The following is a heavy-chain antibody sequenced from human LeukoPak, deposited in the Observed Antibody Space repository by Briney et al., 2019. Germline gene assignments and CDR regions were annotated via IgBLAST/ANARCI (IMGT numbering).Heavy chain of an antibody. V-gene: IGHV4-59*08. CDR3: ARRNKLTEGEAFDI. CDR1: GGSISSYY. CDR2: IYNSRST. Sequence: PSETVSLTCSVSGGSISSYYWWTWIRQPPGKGLEWIGYIYNSRSTNYNPSLRSRVTISVDTSKNQFSLMLNSVTAADTAVYYCARRNKLTEGEAFDIWGQGTMVIVSS. D-gene: IGHD1/OR15-1a*01. J-gene: IGHJ3*02.